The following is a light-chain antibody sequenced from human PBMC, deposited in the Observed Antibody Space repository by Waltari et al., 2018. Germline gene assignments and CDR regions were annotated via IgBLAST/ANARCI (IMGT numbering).Light chain of an antibody. Sequence: SYELTQQPSVSVAPGKTARITCGGKNIGTKSVHWYQQKPGQAPVLIIRSDSDRPSGIPYRCSGSNSENTATLTVSRVEAGDEADYYCQVWDSSSDHLNVFGSGTRLTVL. CDR1: NIGTKS. CDR3: QVWDSSSDHLNV. V-gene: IGLV3-21*04. CDR2: SDS. J-gene: IGLJ6*01.